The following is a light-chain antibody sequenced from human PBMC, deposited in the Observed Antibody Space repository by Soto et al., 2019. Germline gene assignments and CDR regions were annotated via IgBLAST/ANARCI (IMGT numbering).Light chain of an antibody. CDR3: QQSDSTPYT. V-gene: IGKV1-39*01. CDR2: DAS. J-gene: IGKJ2*01. CDR1: QTISTY. Sequence: DIQMPHSPSSLSASVGDRVTITCRASQTISTYLNWYQQNPGKAPRLLIYDASSVLSGVPSRFSGSGSGTDFTLTIASLHPEDFSTYYCQQSDSTPYTFGQGTKVEI.